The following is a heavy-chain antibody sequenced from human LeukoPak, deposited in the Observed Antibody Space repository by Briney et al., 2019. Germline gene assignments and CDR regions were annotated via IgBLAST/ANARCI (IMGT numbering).Heavy chain of an antibody. D-gene: IGHD3-3*01. V-gene: IGHV3-23*01. CDR1: GFTFSSYA. CDR3: AKGPTIFGVVIIRSPYYFDY. CDR2: ISGSGGST. J-gene: IGHJ4*02. Sequence: PGVSLRLSCAASGFTFSSYAMNWVRQAPGKGLEWVSAISGSGGSTYYADSVKGRFTISRDNSKNTLYLQMNSLRAEDTAVYYCAKGPTIFGVVIIRSPYYFDYWGQGTLVTVSS.